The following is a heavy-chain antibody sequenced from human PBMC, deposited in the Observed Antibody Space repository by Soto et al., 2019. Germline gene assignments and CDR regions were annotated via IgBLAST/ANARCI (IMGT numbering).Heavy chain of an antibody. CDR2: INDSGST. V-gene: IGHV4-34*01. Sequence: ASETLSLTCGVSGGSFSGHSWSWIRLSPRQGLEWIAEINDSGSTKYNPSLKSRAMISLDMSKNQCSLKMTSVTAADTGVYYCTRGAPTFWFDPWGPGTQVTVSS. D-gene: IGHD3-3*02. CDR3: TRGAPTFWFDP. CDR1: GGSFSGHS. J-gene: IGHJ5*02.